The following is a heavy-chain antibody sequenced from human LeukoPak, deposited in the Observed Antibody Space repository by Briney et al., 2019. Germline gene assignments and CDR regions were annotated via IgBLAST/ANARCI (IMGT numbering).Heavy chain of an antibody. Sequence: PGGSLGLSCAASGFTFSSYGMHWVRQAPGKGLEWVAVISYDGSNKYYAGSVKGRFTISRDNSKNTLYLQMNSLRAEDTAVYYCAKDLPSTYGSGSYIDYWGQGTLVTVSS. CDR3: AKDLPSTYGSGSYIDY. CDR1: GFTFSSYG. CDR2: ISYDGSNK. D-gene: IGHD3-10*01. V-gene: IGHV3-30*18. J-gene: IGHJ4*02.